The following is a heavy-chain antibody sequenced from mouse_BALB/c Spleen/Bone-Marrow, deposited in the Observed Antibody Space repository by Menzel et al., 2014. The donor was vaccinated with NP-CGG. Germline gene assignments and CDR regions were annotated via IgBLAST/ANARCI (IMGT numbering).Heavy chain of an antibody. V-gene: IGHV2-3*01. Sequence: VKLVESGPGLVAPSQSLSITCTVSGFSLTNYGISWVRQPPGKGLEWLGVIWGDGSTNYHSALISRLSISKDNSKSQVLLKLNSLQTDDTATYYCRGGPWFAYWGQGTLVTVSA. D-gene: IGHD3-3*01. CDR1: GFSLTNYG. J-gene: IGHJ3*01. CDR3: RGGPWFAY. CDR2: IWGDGST.